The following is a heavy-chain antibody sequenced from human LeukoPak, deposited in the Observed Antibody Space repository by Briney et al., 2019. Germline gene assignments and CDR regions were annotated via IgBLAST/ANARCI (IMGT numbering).Heavy chain of an antibody. V-gene: IGHV4-4*07. D-gene: IGHD3-9*01. CDR1: GGAISSHY. CDR2: IYSSGYT. J-gene: IGHJ3*02. Sequence: SETLSLTCTVSGGAISSHYWNWIRQPAGKGLEWIGRIYSSGYTNDNPFLKSRITMSVDTSKNQFSLKLSSVTAADTAVYYCARGRYDILTGYYTRTFDIWGQGTMVTV. CDR3: ARGRYDILTGYYTRTFDI.